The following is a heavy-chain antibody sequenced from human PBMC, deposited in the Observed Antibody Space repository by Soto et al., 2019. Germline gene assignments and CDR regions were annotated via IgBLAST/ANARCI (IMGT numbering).Heavy chain of an antibody. CDR1: GFSLSTSGVG. Sequence: QITLKESGPTLVKPTQTLTLTCTFSGFSLSTSGVGVGWIRQPPGKALEWLALIYWDDDKRYSPSLKSSLTITKATSKNPVVLTMTNMDPVDTATYYCAHYRLWSRDFEYWGQRTLVTVSS. D-gene: IGHD3-10*01. V-gene: IGHV2-5*02. CDR3: AHYRLWSRDFEY. J-gene: IGHJ4*02. CDR2: IYWDDDK.